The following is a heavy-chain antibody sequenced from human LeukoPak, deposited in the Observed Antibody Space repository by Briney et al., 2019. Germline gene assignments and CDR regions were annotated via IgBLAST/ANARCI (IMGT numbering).Heavy chain of an antibody. J-gene: IGHJ4*02. Sequence: GGSLRLSCAASGFTFISYAMSWARQAPGKGLEWVSGIDSSGSSTYYADSVKGRFTISRDNSKNTLYLQMNSLRAEDTAVYYCAKVLVIRGSIEYWGQGTLVTVSS. CDR3: AKVLVIRGSIEY. CDR1: GFTFISYA. D-gene: IGHD2-21*01. V-gene: IGHV3-23*05. CDR2: IDSSGSST.